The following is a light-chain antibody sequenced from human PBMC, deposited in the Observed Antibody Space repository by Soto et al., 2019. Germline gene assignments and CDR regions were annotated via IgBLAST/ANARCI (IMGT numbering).Light chain of an antibody. CDR1: SSDVGGYNY. V-gene: IGLV2-14*01. CDR2: EVI. Sequence: QSVLTQPASVSGSPGQSITISCTGTSSDVGGYNYVSWYQQHPGEAPKLIICEVINRPSGVSNRFSGSKSGNTASLTIPGLQAEDEADYYCSSYTSRSTLVFGTGTKVTVL. J-gene: IGLJ1*01. CDR3: SSYTSRSTLV.